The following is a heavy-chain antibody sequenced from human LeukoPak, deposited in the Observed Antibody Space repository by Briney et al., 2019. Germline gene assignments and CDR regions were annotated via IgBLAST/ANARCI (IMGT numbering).Heavy chain of an antibody. CDR1: GGTFSSYA. CDR3: ARPELSDAFDI. J-gene: IGHJ3*02. V-gene: IGHV1-69*05. CDR2: IIPIFRTA. D-gene: IGHD1-14*01. Sequence: GASVKVSCKASGGTFSSYAISWVRQAPGQGLEWMGRIIPIFRTANYAQKFQGRVTITTDESTSTAYMELSSLRSEDTAVYYCARPELSDAFDIWGQGTMVTVSS.